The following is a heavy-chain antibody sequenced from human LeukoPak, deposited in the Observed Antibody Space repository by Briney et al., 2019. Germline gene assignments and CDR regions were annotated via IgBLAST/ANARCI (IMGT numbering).Heavy chain of an antibody. CDR2: TYYTGNS. CDR1: GGSVSSDNYY. CDR3: ARGCYLPKTAEVGTTALDY. J-gene: IGHJ4*02. Sequence: SETLSLTCTVSGGSVSSDNYYWTWIRQPPGKGLEWIGCTYYTGNSNYNPSLKSRVTISLDTSKNQFSLKLSSVTAADTAVYYCARGCYLPKTAEVGTTALDYWGQGTLVTVSS. D-gene: IGHD1-1*01. V-gene: IGHV4-61*01.